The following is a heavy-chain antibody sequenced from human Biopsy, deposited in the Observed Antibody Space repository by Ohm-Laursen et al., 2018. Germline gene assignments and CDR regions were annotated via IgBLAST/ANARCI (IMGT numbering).Heavy chain of an antibody. CDR3: AKDGVAVGAGGDPYYYGMDV. J-gene: IGHJ6*02. D-gene: IGHD2-15*01. CDR2: ISSDGSNK. Sequence: SLRLSCTASGFIFSYCDMHWVRQAPGKGLEWVAVISSDGSNKYYADSVKGRFTISRDNSKDTLYLQLNSLRAEDTAVYYCAKDGVAVGAGGDPYYYGMDVWGQGTTVTVSS. CDR1: GFIFSYCD. V-gene: IGHV3-30*18.